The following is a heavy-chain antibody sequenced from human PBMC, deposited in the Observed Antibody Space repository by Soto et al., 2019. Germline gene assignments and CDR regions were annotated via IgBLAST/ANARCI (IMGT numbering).Heavy chain of an antibody. V-gene: IGHV1-69*02. CDR1: GGTFSSYT. D-gene: IGHD3-10*01. CDR3: ARSFGELNTYDY. CDR2: IIPILGIA. J-gene: IGHJ4*02. Sequence: QVQLVQSGAEVKKPGSSVKVSCKASGGTFSSYTISWVRQAPGQGLEWMGRIIPILGIANYAQKFQGRVTITADKSTSTAYMELSSLRSEDTAVYYCARSFGELNTYDYWGQGTLVTVSS.